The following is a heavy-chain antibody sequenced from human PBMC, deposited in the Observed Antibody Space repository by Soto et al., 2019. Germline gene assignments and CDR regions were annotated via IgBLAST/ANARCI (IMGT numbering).Heavy chain of an antibody. CDR2: ISAYNGNT. V-gene: IGHV1-18*01. J-gene: IGHJ4*02. D-gene: IGHD3-22*01. Sequence: ASVKVSCKASGYTFTSYGISWVRQAPGQGLEWMGWISAYNGNTNYAQKLQGRVTMTTDTSTSTAYMELRSLRSDDTAVYYCARVAYYDSSGFPDYWGQGTLVTVSS. CDR1: GYTFTSYG. CDR3: ARVAYYDSSGFPDY.